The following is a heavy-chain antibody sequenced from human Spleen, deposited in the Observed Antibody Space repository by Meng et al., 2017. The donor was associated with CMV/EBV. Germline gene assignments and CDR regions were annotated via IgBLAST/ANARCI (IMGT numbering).Heavy chain of an antibody. CDR3: AKSSITMVRGVIVDPRAPPGDY. J-gene: IGHJ4*02. CDR2: IRGSGGST. CDR1: YA. D-gene: IGHD3-10*01. V-gene: IGHV3-23*01. Sequence: YARSWACEAPGKGLEWVSAIRGSGGSTYYADYVKGRLTISRDNSKNTLYMQMYSLRAEDTAVYYCAKSSITMVRGVIVDPRAPPGDYWGQGTLVTVSS.